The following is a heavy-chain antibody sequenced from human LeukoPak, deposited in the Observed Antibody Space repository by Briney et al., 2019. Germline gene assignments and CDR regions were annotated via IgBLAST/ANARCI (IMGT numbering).Heavy chain of an antibody. J-gene: IGHJ6*03. CDR2: MNPNSGNT. Sequence: ASVKVSCKASGYTFTSYYINWVRQATGQGLEWMGWMNPNSGNTGYAQKFQGRVTITRHTSINTAYMELSSLRSEDTAVYYCATQDYYYYYMDVWGKGTTVTVSS. CDR3: ATQDYYYYYMDV. V-gene: IGHV1-8*03. CDR1: GYTFTSYY.